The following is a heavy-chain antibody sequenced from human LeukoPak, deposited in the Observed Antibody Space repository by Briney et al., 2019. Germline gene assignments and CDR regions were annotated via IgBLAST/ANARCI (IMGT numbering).Heavy chain of an antibody. D-gene: IGHD3/OR15-3a*01. Sequence: PGGSLRLSCTASGFTFGDHGMGWVRQAPEMGLEWVGFIRRKVYGGTTEYAASVRGRFSISRDDSKSIAYLEMNSLKTEDTAVYYCTRDKDWSYDYWGQGTLVTVSS. V-gene: IGHV3-49*04. CDR1: GFTFGDHG. J-gene: IGHJ4*02. CDR3: TRDKDWSYDY. CDR2: IRRKVYGGTT.